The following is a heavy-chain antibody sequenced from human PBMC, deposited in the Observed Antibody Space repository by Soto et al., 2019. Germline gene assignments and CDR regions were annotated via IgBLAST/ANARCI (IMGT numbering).Heavy chain of an antibody. Sequence: SETLSLTCAVSGYSISSGYYCCWIRQPPGKGLEWIGSIYHSGSTYYNPSLKSRVTISVDTSKNQFSLKLRSVTAADAAVYYCARGGWNYIGAFDIWGQGTMVTVSS. CDR1: GYSISSGYY. D-gene: IGHD1-7*01. CDR3: ARGGWNYIGAFDI. CDR2: IYHSGST. J-gene: IGHJ3*02. V-gene: IGHV4-38-2*01.